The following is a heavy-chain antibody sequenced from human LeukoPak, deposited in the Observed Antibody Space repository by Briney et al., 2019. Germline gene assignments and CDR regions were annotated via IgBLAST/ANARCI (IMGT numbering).Heavy chain of an antibody. D-gene: IGHD3-10*01. Sequence: GGSLRLSCAASEFTFSTYGMHWVRQAPGKGLEWVAVISFDGSDPYYADSVKGRFTISRDNSKNTLHLQMNGLTTEDTAMYYCAKDGAPYSSGCYYLQGWGQGTLVTVSS. J-gene: IGHJ4*02. CDR1: EFTFSTYG. CDR3: AKDGAPYSSGCYYLQG. V-gene: IGHV3-30*18. CDR2: ISFDGSDP.